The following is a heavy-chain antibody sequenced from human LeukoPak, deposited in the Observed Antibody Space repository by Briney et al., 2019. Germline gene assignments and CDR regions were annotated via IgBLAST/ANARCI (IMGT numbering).Heavy chain of an antibody. CDR3: AKSLCPADY. J-gene: IGHJ4*02. CDR2: IKQDGSDK. D-gene: IGHD3-10*02. CDR1: GFTFSDYW. V-gene: IGHV3-7*01. Sequence: PGGSLRLSCAAAGFTFSDYWMSWVRQAPGKGLEWVADIKQDGSDKKYVDSVKGRFTISRDNAKKSLYLQMDSLRAEDTAVYYCAKSLCPADYWGEGTLVTVSS.